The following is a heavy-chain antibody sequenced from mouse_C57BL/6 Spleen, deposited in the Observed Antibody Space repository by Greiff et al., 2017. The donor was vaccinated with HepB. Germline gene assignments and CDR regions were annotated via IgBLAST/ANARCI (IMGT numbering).Heavy chain of an antibody. CDR3: TIYYYGSSYMDY. Sequence: EVQLQQSGAELVRPGASVKLSCTASGFNIKDDYMHWVKQRPEQGLEWIGWIDPENGDTEYASKFQGKATITADTSSNTAYLQLSSLTSEDTAVYYCTIYYYGSSYMDYWGQGTSVTVSS. CDR1: GFNIKDDY. V-gene: IGHV14-4*01. J-gene: IGHJ4*01. D-gene: IGHD1-1*01. CDR2: IDPENGDT.